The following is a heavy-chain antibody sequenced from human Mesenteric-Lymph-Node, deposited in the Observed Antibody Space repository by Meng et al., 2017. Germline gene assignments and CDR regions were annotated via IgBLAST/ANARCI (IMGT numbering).Heavy chain of an antibody. V-gene: IGHV3-23*04. CDR2: IRASDGAT. J-gene: IGHJ4*01. D-gene: IGHD2-21*01. Sequence: VRGVESGGGLGPPGGPLRLLCRASGFTLSPCGMPWVRQAAGKGLEWVSPIRASDGATYYTDSGKGRFTISRDNSKNTLYLQMSSLRAEDTAVYYCLKGGWGSIFDYWGQGTLVTVSS. CDR1: GFTLSPCG. CDR3: LKGGWGSIFDY.